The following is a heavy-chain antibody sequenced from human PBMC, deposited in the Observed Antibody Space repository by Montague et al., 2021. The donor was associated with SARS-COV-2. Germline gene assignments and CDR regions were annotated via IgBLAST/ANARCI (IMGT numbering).Heavy chain of an antibody. D-gene: IGHD1-26*01. J-gene: IGHJ3*02. CDR3: ARVDSGSYVGAFDI. Sequence: SLRLSCAASGFTFSSYAMHWVRQAPGKGLEWVAVISYDGSNKYYADSVKGRFTISRDNSKNTLYLQMNSLRAEDTAAYYCARVDSGSYVGAFDIWGQGTMVTVSS. CDR1: GFTFSSYA. V-gene: IGHV3-30-3*01. CDR2: ISYDGSNK.